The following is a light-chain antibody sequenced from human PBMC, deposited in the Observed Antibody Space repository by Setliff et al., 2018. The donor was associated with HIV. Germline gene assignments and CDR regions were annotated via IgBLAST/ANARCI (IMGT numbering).Light chain of an antibody. CDR3: SSYTSTSADV. J-gene: IGLJ1*01. CDR2: GVT. CDR1: GRDIGGYNY. Sequence: ALTQPASVSGSPGQSITISCIGTGRDIGGYNYVSWYQQHPGKAPKLIIYGVTKRSSGVSNRFSGSKAGTTASLTISGLQAEDEADYYCSSYTSTSADVFGTGTKVTVL. V-gene: IGLV2-14*03.